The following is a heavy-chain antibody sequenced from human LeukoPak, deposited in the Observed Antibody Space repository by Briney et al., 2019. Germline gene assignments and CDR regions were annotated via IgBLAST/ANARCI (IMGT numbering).Heavy chain of an antibody. D-gene: IGHD2-8*01. CDR3: ARLNGVMDYFDY. CDR2: IYYSGSA. Sequence: PSETLSFTCTVSGDSMSSSSYYWGWIRQPPGKGLEWIGNIYYSGSAHYNPSLKSRVTISVDMSKNQFSLRLSSVTTADTAEFYCARLNGVMDYFDYWGQGTLVTVSS. V-gene: IGHV4-39*01. J-gene: IGHJ4*02. CDR1: GDSMSSSSYY.